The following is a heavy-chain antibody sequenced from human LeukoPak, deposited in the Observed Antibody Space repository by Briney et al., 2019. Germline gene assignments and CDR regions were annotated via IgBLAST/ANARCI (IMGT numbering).Heavy chain of an antibody. J-gene: IGHJ4*02. D-gene: IGHD6-19*01. CDR1: GFTFSSYS. CDR2: ISSSSSYI. CDR3: ARDGVAATFDY. V-gene: IGHV3-21*01. Sequence: GGSLRLSCAASGFTFSSYSMSWVRQAPGKGLEWVSSISSSSSYIYYADSVKGRFTISRDNAKNSLYLQMNSLRAEDTAVYYCARDGVAATFDYWGQGTLVTVSS.